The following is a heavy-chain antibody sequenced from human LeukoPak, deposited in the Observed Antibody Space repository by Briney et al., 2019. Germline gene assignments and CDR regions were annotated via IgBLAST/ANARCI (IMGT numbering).Heavy chain of an antibody. J-gene: IGHJ6*03. CDR3: ARGGQQLVIGHYMDV. Sequence: TGGSLRLSCAASGFTFSSYAMHWVRQAPGKGLEWVAVISYDGSNKYYADSVKGRFTISRDNSKNTLYLEMNSLRAEDTAVYYCARGGQQLVIGHYMDVWGKGTTVTVSS. CDR2: ISYDGSNK. D-gene: IGHD6-13*01. V-gene: IGHV3-30-3*01. CDR1: GFTFSSYA.